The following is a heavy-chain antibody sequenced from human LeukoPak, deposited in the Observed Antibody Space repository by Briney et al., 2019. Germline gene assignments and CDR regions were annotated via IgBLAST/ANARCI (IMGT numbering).Heavy chain of an antibody. Sequence: PGGSLRLSCAVSGSPSRSYWISCPGKPPGKGRKSVATINQDGTKQYYVDSVRGRFTISRDNAKKSLYLQMNSLRPEDTALYYCAKGPYYYGSEMVPPDYWGQGTLVTVSS. CDR1: GSPSRSYW. D-gene: IGHD3-10*01. J-gene: IGHJ4*02. CDR2: INQDGTKQ. V-gene: IGHV3-7*03. CDR3: AKGPYYYGSEMVPPDY.